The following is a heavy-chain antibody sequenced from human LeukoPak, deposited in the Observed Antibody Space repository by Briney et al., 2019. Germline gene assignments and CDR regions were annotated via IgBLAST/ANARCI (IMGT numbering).Heavy chain of an antibody. V-gene: IGHV4-59*01. J-gene: IGHJ4*02. D-gene: IGHD1-26*01. CDR3: ARGVGAAPQ. CDR2: VYYSGST. Sequence: GSLRLSCAASGFTFNNYVMNWLRQPPGKGLEWIGYVYYSGSTNYNPSLNSRVTISVDTSKNQFSLKLRSVTAADTAVYYCARGVGAAPQWGQGTLVTVSS. CDR1: GFTFNNYV.